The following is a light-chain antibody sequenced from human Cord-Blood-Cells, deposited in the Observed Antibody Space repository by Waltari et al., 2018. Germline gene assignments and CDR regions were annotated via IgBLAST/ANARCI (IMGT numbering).Light chain of an antibody. Sequence: SYELTQPPSVSVSPGQTARITCSGDALPKQYAYWYQQKPGQAPGLVIYKDGARPSGIPERFSGSRSGPTVTLTISGVQAEDEADYYCQSADSSGTWVFGGGTKLTVL. CDR3: QSADSSGTWV. V-gene: IGLV3-25*03. CDR2: KDG. CDR1: ALPKQY. J-gene: IGLJ3*02.